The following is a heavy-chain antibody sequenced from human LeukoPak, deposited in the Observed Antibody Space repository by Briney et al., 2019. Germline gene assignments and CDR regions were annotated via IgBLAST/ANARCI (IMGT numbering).Heavy chain of an antibody. J-gene: IGHJ4*02. CDR1: GYTFTDYY. Sequence: GASVKVSCKASGYTFTDYYMYWVRQAPGQGLECMGWIYPNSGGTNYAQKFQGRVTMTRDTSISTAYMELTSLTFDDTAVYYCARDGDAVMVDFDYWGQGTLVTVSS. CDR2: IYPNSGGT. V-gene: IGHV1-2*02. D-gene: IGHD5-18*01. CDR3: ARDGDAVMVDFDY.